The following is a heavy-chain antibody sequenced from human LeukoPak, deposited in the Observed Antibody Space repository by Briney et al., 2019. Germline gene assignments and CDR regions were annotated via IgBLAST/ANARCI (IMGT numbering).Heavy chain of an antibody. J-gene: IGHJ5*02. Sequence: PGRSLRLSCAASGFTFSNYGMHWVRQAPGKGPEWVAVIWSDGSNKHYADSARGRFTISRDNSKNTLYLQMNSLRADDTAVYYCARVTMVAGASYNWFVVWGRGTLVTVST. CDR2: IWSDGSNK. D-gene: IGHD2-15*01. CDR3: ARVTMVAGASYNWFVV. CDR1: GFTFSNYG. V-gene: IGHV3-33*01.